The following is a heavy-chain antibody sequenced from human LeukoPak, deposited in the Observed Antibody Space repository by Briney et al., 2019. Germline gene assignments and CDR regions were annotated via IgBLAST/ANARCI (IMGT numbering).Heavy chain of an antibody. CDR2: ISWNSGSI. CDR3: AKDTDDFWSGAFDY. Sequence: PGGSLRLSCAASGFTFDDYAMHWVRQAPGKGLEWVSGISWNSGSIGYADSVKGRFTISRDNAKNSLYLQMNSLRAEDTALYYCAKDTDDFWSGAFDYWGQGTLVTVSS. CDR1: GFTFDDYA. J-gene: IGHJ4*02. D-gene: IGHD3-3*01. V-gene: IGHV3-9*01.